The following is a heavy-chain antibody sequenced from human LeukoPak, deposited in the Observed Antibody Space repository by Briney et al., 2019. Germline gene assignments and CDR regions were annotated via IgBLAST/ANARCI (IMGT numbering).Heavy chain of an antibody. CDR3: AKEGILTAYWPGYFDY. CDR2: LRYDGTNR. J-gene: IGHJ4*02. CDR1: GFTFSSYG. V-gene: IGHV3-30*02. Sequence: GGSLRLSCAASGFTFSSYGMHWVRQAPGKGLEWVAFLRYDGTNRFYVDSVEGRFTISKDNSKNTLYLQMNSLRTEDTAVYYCAKEGILTAYWPGYFDYWGQGTLVTVSS. D-gene: IGHD3-9*01.